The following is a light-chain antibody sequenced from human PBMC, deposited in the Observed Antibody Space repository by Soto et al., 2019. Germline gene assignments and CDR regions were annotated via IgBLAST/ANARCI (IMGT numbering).Light chain of an antibody. CDR1: QSISSW. CDR3: QQYNREGT. V-gene: IGKV1-5*03. J-gene: IGKJ1*01. CDR2: KAS. Sequence: DIQMTQAPSTLSASVGDRVTITFRASQSISSWLAWYQQKPGTAPKLLIYKASSLESGVPSRFSGSGSGTEFTLTISSLQPDDFATYYCQQYNREGTFGQGTKVDI.